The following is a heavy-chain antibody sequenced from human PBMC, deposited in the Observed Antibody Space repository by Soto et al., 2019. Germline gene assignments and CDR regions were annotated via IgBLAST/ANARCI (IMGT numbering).Heavy chain of an antibody. CDR3: ARLIWGNYGYYIDY. CDR1: GFTFSNYA. Sequence: GGSLRLSCAASGFTFSNYAMSWVRQAPGKGLEWVSAITERGDGTYYADSVRGRFTISRDNSRNTLFLLMSTLRAEDTALYYCARLIWGNYGYYIDYWGPGTLVTVSS. V-gene: IGHV3-23*01. CDR2: ITERGDGT. D-gene: IGHD4-4*01. J-gene: IGHJ4*02.